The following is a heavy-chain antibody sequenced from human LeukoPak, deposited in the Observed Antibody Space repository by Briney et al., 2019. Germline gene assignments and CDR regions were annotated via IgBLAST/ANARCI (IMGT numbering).Heavy chain of an antibody. Sequence: PSETLSLTCTVSGVSITGYYWSWIRQPPGKGLAWIGYVYYSGSTDNNASLKSRVTISVDTSKNQFSLKLSSVTAADTAVYYCARGRSGYNWAFDIWGQGTMVTVSS. D-gene: IGHD5-24*01. CDR2: VYYSGST. V-gene: IGHV4-59*01. CDR1: GVSITGYY. J-gene: IGHJ3*02. CDR3: ARGRSGYNWAFDI.